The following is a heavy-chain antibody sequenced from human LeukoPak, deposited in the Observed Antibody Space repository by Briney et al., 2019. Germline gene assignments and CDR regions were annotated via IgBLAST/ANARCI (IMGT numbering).Heavy chain of an antibody. CDR1: GSTFDDYG. Sequence: GGPLRLSCAASGSTFDDYGMSWVRQAPGKGLEWVSGINWNGGSTGYADSVKGRFTISRDNAKNSLYLQMNSLRAEDTALYYCARDFSYYYDSSGSFDYWGQGTLVTVSS. J-gene: IGHJ4*02. CDR3: ARDFSYYYDSSGSFDY. D-gene: IGHD3-22*01. CDR2: INWNGGST. V-gene: IGHV3-20*04.